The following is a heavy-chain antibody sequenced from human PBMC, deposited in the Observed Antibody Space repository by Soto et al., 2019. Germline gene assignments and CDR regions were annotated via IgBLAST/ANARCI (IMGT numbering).Heavy chain of an antibody. V-gene: IGHV1-69*01. CDR1: GGTFSSYA. D-gene: IGHD6-19*01. Sequence: SVKVSCKVSGGTFSSYAISWVRQAPGQGLEWMGGIIPIFGTANYAQKFQGRVTITADESTSTAYMELSSLRSEDTAVYYCAGVSCRAVAGCDYYYYGMDVWGQGTTVTVSS. J-gene: IGHJ6*02. CDR3: AGVSCRAVAGCDYYYYGMDV. CDR2: IIPIFGTA.